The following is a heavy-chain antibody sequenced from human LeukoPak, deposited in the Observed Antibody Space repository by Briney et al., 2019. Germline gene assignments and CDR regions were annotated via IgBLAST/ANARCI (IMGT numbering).Heavy chain of an antibody. CDR2: ISGTGGNT. CDR1: GFTFSNYA. J-gene: IGHJ4*02. CDR3: AKQGAYTTPDHSDY. Sequence: GGSLRLSCAASGFTFSNYAMSWVRQAPGKGLEWVSTISGTGGNTYYADSVKGRFTISKNISQSTLYLQMNSLGADDTAVYYCAKQGAYTTPDHSDYWGQGTLVTVSS. V-gene: IGHV3-23*01. D-gene: IGHD2-2*02.